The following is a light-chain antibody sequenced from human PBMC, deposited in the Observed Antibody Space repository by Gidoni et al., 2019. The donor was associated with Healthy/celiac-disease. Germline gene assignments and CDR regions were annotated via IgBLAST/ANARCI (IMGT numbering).Light chain of an antibody. CDR1: SSDVGGYNY. Sequence: QSALTQPPSASGSPGQSVTISCTGTSSDVGGYNYVSWYQQHPGKAPKLMIYEVSKRPSGVPDRFFGSKSGNTASLTVSGLQAEDEADYYCSSYAGSNIVLFGGGTKLTVL. V-gene: IGLV2-8*01. CDR3: SSYAGSNIVL. J-gene: IGLJ2*01. CDR2: EVS.